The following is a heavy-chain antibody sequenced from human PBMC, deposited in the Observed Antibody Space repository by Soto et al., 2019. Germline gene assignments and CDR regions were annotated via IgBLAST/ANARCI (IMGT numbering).Heavy chain of an antibody. D-gene: IGHD3-3*01. V-gene: IGHV4-4*07. CDR2: IYTSGST. J-gene: IGHJ5*02. Sequence: SSETLSLTCTVSGGSISSYYWSWIRQPAGKGLEWIGRIYTSGSTNYNPSLKSRVTMSVDTSKNQFSLKLSSVTAADTAVYYCARSHLITIFGVVTNNWFDPWGQGTLVTVSS. CDR1: GGSISSYY. CDR3: ARSHLITIFGVVTNNWFDP.